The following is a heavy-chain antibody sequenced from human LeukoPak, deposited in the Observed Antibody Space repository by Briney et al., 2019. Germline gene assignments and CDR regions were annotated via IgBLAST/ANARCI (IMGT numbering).Heavy chain of an antibody. D-gene: IGHD6-13*01. CDR3: AKDIFIAAAGSVWSDGIDY. J-gene: IGHJ4*02. V-gene: IGHV3-23*01. CDR2: ISGSGGST. Sequence: GGSLRLSCAASGFTFSSYAMSWVRQAPGKGLEWVSAISGSGGSTYYADSVKGRFTISRDNSKNTLYLQMNSLRAEDTAVYYCAKDIFIAAAGSVWSDGIDYWGQGTLVTVSS. CDR1: GFTFSSYA.